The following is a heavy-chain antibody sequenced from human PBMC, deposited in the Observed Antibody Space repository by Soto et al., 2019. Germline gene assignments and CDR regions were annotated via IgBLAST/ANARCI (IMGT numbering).Heavy chain of an antibody. CDR3: ASTMSESRAYYYYMDV. J-gene: IGHJ6*03. Sequence: GGSLRLSCAASGFTFSSYSMNWVRQAPGKGLEWVSSISSSSSYIYYADSVKGRFTISRDNAKNSLYLQMNSLRAEDTAVYYCASTMSESRAYYYYMDVWGKGTTVTVSS. D-gene: IGHD2-2*01. V-gene: IGHV3-21*01. CDR1: GFTFSSYS. CDR2: ISSSSSYI.